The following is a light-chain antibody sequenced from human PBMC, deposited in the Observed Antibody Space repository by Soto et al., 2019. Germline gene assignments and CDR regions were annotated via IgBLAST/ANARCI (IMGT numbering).Light chain of an antibody. CDR3: QQYNNWPPYT. CDR2: DAS. J-gene: IGKJ2*01. Sequence: EIVLTQSPGTLSLSAGERATLSCRASQSVSNNYLAWYQQKPGQAPRLLIYDASTRATGIPARFSGSGSGTEFTLTISSLQSEDYAVYYCQQYNNWPPYTFGQGTKVDIK. V-gene: IGKV3-15*01. CDR1: QSVSNN.